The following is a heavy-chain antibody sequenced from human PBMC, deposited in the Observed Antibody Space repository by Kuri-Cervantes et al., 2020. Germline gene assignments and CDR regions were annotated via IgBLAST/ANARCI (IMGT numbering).Heavy chain of an antibody. CDR3: ATDNYHDGS. CDR2: FDPEDGET. V-gene: IGHV1-24*01. Sequence: ASVKVSCKVPDNTLTDLSMHWVRQAPGRGLEWMGTFDPEDGETVYAQRFQGRFIMTEDTSTDTAYMELSSLTTEDTAIYYCATDNYHDGSWGPGTLVTVSS. CDR1: DNTLTDLS. J-gene: IGHJ1*01. D-gene: IGHD3-22*01.